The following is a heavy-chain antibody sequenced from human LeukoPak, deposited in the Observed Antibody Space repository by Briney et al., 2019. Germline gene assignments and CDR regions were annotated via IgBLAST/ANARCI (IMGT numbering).Heavy chain of an antibody. Sequence: GGSLRLSCAASGFTFSNYWTGWVRQAPGKRLKWVANMNIDGSEKYYADSVKGRFSISRDNARNSVYLQMASLRVEDTAVYYCARDREYQPLYGIDVWGQGTTATVSS. CDR1: GFTFSNYW. J-gene: IGHJ6*02. CDR2: MNIDGSEK. V-gene: IGHV3-7*01. D-gene: IGHD2-2*01. CDR3: ARDREYQPLYGIDV.